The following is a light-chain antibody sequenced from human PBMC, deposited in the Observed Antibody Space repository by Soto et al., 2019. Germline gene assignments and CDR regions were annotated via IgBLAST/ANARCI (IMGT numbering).Light chain of an antibody. CDR2: EVS. J-gene: IGLJ2*01. CDR1: SSDVGGYNY. CDR3: SSYADSNIL. V-gene: IGLV2-8*01. Sequence: QSALTQPPSASGSPGQSVTISCTGTSSDVGGYNYVSWYQQHPGKAPKLMISEVSKRPSGVPDRFSGSKSGNTASLTVSGLQAEDEADYYCSSYADSNILFGGGTKLTV.